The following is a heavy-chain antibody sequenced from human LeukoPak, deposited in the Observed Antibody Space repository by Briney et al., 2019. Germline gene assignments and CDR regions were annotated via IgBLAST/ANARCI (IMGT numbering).Heavy chain of an antibody. V-gene: IGHV4-59*01. Sequence: PSETLSLTCTVSGGSISGYFWSWIRQPPGKGLEWIGYIYYSGSTNYNPSLKSRVTISVDTSENQFSLRLNSVTAADTAVYYCARVGVGIAAAGTVEADAFDIWGQETMVTVSS. CDR3: ARVGVGIAAAGTVEADAFDI. CDR1: GGSISGYF. J-gene: IGHJ3*02. CDR2: IYYSGST. D-gene: IGHD6-13*01.